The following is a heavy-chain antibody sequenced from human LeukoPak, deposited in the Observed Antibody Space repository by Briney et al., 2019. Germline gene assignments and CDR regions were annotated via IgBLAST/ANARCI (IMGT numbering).Heavy chain of an antibody. Sequence: GGSLRLSCSASGFTFSSYPMHWVRQAPGKGLEWVAVISYDGSNKYYADSVKGRFTISRDNSKNTLYLQMNSLRAEDTAVYYCAKENTMVRGVIITYFDYWGQGTLVTVSS. CDR3: AKENTMVRGVIITYFDY. CDR1: GFTFSSYP. CDR2: ISYDGSNK. J-gene: IGHJ4*02. D-gene: IGHD3-10*01. V-gene: IGHV3-30*04.